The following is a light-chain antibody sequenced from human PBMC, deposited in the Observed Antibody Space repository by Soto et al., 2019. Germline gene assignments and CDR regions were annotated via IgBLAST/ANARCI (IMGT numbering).Light chain of an antibody. CDR2: YDN. Sequence: VVTQPPSVSVAPGKTARITCGGNNIGSKSVHWCQQKPGQAPVLVIYYDNDRPSGIPERFSGSNSGNTATLTISRVEAGDEADYYCQVWDTSSDHVVFGGGTKLTVL. CDR3: QVWDTSSDHVV. V-gene: IGLV3-21*04. CDR1: NIGSKS. J-gene: IGLJ2*01.